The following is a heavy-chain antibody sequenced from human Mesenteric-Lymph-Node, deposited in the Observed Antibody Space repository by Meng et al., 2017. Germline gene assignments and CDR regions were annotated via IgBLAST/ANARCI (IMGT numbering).Heavy chain of an antibody. CDR1: GFTYCGYY. CDR3: ASGASRVGATTWDY. V-gene: IGHV3-11*01. CDR2: IRSSGSTI. J-gene: IGHJ4*02. Sequence: VALVESGGGLVQPGGHLRVSCAASGFTYCGYYMSWIRQDPGKGLEWVSYIRSSGSTIYYADSVKGRFTISRDNAKNSLYLQMNSLRAEDTAVYYCASGASRVGATTWDYWCQGTLVTVSS. D-gene: IGHD1-26*01.